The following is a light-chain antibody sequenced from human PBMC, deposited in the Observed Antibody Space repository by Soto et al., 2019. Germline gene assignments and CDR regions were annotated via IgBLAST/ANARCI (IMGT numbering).Light chain of an antibody. CDR2: GAS. CDR1: QSVRDTF. V-gene: IGKV3-20*01. CDR3: QQYGSSPPVYT. Sequence: EIVLTQSPGTPSLSPGERATLSCRASQSVRDTFLAWYQQKPGQAPRLFIYGASSRATGIPDRFSGSGSETDFTLTISRLEPEDFAVYYCQQYGSSPPVYTFGQGTKLEIK. J-gene: IGKJ2*01.